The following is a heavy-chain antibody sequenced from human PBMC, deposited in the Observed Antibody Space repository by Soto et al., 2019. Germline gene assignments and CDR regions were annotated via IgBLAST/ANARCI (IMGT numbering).Heavy chain of an antibody. CDR1: GGSISSYY. J-gene: IGHJ3*02. CDR2: IYYSGST. V-gene: IGHV4-59*08. CDR3: ARHVRQPYYDFWSGDAFDI. Sequence: SETLSLTCTVSGGSISSYYWSWIRQPPGKGLEWIGYIYYSGSTNYNPSLKSRVTISVDTSKNQFSLKLSSVTAADTAVYYCARHVRQPYYDFWSGDAFDIWGQGTMVTVSS. D-gene: IGHD3-3*01.